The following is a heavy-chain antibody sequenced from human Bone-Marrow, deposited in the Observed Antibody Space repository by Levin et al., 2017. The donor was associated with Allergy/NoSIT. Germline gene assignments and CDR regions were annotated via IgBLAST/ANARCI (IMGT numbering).Heavy chain of an antibody. CDR2: IKSKTDGGTT. CDR3: TIDPQDYDDYIDYYNGMDV. Sequence: PGGSLRLSCAASGFTFSNVWMSWVRQAPGKGLEWVGRIKSKTDGGTTDYAAPVKGRFTISREDSKNTLYLQMNSLKTEDTAVYYCTIDPQDYDDYIDYYNGMDVWGQGTTVTVSS. V-gene: IGHV3-15*01. CDR1: GFTFSNVW. D-gene: IGHD4-17*01. J-gene: IGHJ6*02.